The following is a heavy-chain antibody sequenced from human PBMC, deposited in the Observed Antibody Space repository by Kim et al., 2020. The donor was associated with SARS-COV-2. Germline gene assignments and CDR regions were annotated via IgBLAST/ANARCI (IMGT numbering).Heavy chain of an antibody. CDR3: AKDKEWYSSSWNPFDY. J-gene: IGHJ4*02. D-gene: IGHD6-13*01. CDR1: GFTFGDYA. CDR2: ISWNSGII. V-gene: IGHV3-9*01. Sequence: GGSLRLSCAASGFTFGDYAMHWVRQAPGKGLEWVSGISWNSGIIGYADSVKGRFIISRDNAKNSLYLQMNSLRGEDTALYYSAKDKEWYSSSWNPFDYWGQGTLVTVSS.